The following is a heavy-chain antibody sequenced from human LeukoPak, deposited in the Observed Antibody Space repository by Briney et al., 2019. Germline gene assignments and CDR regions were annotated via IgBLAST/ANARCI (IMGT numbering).Heavy chain of an antibody. Sequence: GGSLRLSCAASVFTFSTAWLTWVRQTPGKGVECVGHIKSRAGGGTADYAAPAKGRFTVSRDDSTNMVYLQMNSLKTEDSAVYYCATEFYRDGYNYWGQGTLVTVSS. CDR1: VFTFSTAW. D-gene: IGHD5-24*01. V-gene: IGHV3-15*01. J-gene: IGHJ4*02. CDR3: ATEFYRDGYNY. CDR2: IKSRAGGGTA.